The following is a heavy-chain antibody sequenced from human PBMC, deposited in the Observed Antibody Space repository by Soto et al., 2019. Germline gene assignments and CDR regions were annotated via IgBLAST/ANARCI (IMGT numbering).Heavy chain of an antibody. V-gene: IGHV3-33*01. CDR1: GFTFRSNG. J-gene: IGHJ4*02. D-gene: IGHD3-22*01. Sequence: QVQLVESGGGVVQPGRSLRLSCVASGFTFRSNGMHWVRQAPGKGLEWVAVIWYDGSKEYYADSVKGQFTISRDNSKNTLYLQMNSLRTEDTAVYYCARFTGADSSGYFDYWGQGTVVTVSS. CDR2: IWYDGSKE. CDR3: ARFTGADSSGYFDY.